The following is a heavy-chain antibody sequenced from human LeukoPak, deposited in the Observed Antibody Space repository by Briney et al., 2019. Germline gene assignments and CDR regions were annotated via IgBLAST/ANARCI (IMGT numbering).Heavy chain of an antibody. CDR3: ARLQTYYYDSSGPTDDY. J-gene: IGHJ4*02. Sequence: ASLKVSCKASGYTFTGYYMHLVRQAPGQGLEWMGWINPNSGGTNYAQKFQGRVTMTRDTSISTAYMELSRLRSDDTAVYYCARLQTYYYDSSGPTDDYWGQGTLVTVSS. V-gene: IGHV1-2*02. CDR2: INPNSGGT. D-gene: IGHD3-22*01. CDR1: GYTFTGYY.